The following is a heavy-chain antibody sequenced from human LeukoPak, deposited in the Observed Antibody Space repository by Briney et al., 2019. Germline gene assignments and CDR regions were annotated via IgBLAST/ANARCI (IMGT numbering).Heavy chain of an antibody. D-gene: IGHD3-9*01. Sequence: ASVKVSCKASGYTFTTFGISWVRQAPGQGLEWMGWISTYNGNTNYAQKLQGRVTMTRDTSISTAYMELSRLRSDDTAVYYCARDRSGDILTGIPDYFDYWGQGTLVTVSS. J-gene: IGHJ4*02. CDR3: ARDRSGDILTGIPDYFDY. V-gene: IGHV1-18*01. CDR2: ISTYNGNT. CDR1: GYTFTTFG.